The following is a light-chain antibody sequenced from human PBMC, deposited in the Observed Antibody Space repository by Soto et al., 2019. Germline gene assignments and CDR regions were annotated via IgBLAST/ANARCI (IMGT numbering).Light chain of an antibody. CDR3: QQYHNWPIT. J-gene: IGKJ5*01. CDR2: DAS. CDR1: QSVSSN. Sequence: EIVMTQSPATLSVSPGESATLSCRASQSVSSNLAWHQQKPGQAPRILMYDASTRATGISAGFSGSGSGTEFTLTISSLQSEDFAVYYCQQYHNWPITFGQGTRLEIK. V-gene: IGKV3-15*01.